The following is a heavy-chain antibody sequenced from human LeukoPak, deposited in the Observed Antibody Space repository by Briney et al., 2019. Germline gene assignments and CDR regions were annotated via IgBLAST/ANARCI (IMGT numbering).Heavy chain of an antibody. J-gene: IGHJ6*02. CDR2: IYHSGST. CDR1: GGSISSGGFS. Sequence: NPSQTLSLTCGVSGGSISSGGFSWSWIRQPPGKGLEWIGYIYHSGSTYYNPSLKSRVTISVDTSKNQFSLKLSSVTAADTAVYYCARGPSLVGAPSPDYYYYGMDVWGQGTTVTVSS. V-gene: IGHV4-30-2*01. D-gene: IGHD1-26*01. CDR3: ARGPSLVGAPSPDYYYYGMDV.